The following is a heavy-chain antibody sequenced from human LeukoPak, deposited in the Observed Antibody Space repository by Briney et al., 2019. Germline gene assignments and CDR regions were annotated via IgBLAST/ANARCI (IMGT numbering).Heavy chain of an antibody. V-gene: IGHV3-48*04. CDR2: ISSSTNTI. CDR3: ARELNGYGYYFFDY. D-gene: IGHD3-16*01. Sequence: PGGSLGLSCEVSGFPFTLYNMNWVRQAPGKGLEWLSYISSSTNTIYYADSVKGRFTISRDNAKNSLYLQMNGLGAEDTAVYYCARELNGYGYYFFDYWGPGTLVTVSS. CDR1: GFPFTLYN. J-gene: IGHJ4*02.